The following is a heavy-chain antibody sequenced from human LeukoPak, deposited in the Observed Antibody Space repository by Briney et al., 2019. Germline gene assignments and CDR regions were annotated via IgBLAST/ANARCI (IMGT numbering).Heavy chain of an antibody. Sequence: PSETLSLTCTVSGGPINNYYWSWIRQPPGEGLEWIGCISNGGTTNYNPSLKSRVTTSVDKSKNQLSLKLGSVTAADTAVYHCVRLQPNTGEWAFDNWGQGTLVTVS. J-gene: IGHJ3*02. CDR1: GGPINNYY. CDR2: ISNGGTT. V-gene: IGHV4-59*01. D-gene: IGHD1-1*01. CDR3: VRLQPNTGEWAFDN.